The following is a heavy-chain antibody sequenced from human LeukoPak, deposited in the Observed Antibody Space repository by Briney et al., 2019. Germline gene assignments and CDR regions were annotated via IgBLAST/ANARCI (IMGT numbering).Heavy chain of an antibody. V-gene: IGHV1-69*04. CDR3: ARDGSLDYYDSSGQNNAFDI. CDR1: GGTFSSYA. D-gene: IGHD3-22*01. Sequence: SAKVSCKASGGTFSSYAISWVRQAPGQGLEWMGRIIPILGIANYAQKFQGRVTITADKSTSTAYMELSSLRSEDTAVYYCARDGSLDYYDSSGQNNAFDIWGQGTMVTVSS. J-gene: IGHJ3*02. CDR2: IIPILGIA.